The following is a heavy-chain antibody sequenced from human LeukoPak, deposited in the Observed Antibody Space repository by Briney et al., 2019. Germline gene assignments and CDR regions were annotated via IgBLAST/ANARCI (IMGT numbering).Heavy chain of an antibody. V-gene: IGHV1-69*13. Sequence: SVKVSCKASGGTFSSYAISWVRQAPGQGLEWMGGIIPIFGTANYAQKFQGRVTITADESTSTAYMELSSLRSDDTAVYYCASTVPYCSGGSCRRYYYFDYWGQGTLVTVSS. J-gene: IGHJ4*02. CDR2: IIPIFGTA. CDR3: ASTVPYCSGGSCRRYYYFDY. CDR1: GGTFSSYA. D-gene: IGHD2-15*01.